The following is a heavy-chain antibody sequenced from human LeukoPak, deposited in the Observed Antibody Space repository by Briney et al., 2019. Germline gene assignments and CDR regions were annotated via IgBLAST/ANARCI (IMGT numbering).Heavy chain of an antibody. D-gene: IGHD1-26*01. J-gene: IGHJ3*02. CDR1: GFTSSSYG. CDR2: IWYDGSNK. Sequence: PGRSLRLSCAASGFTSSSYGMHWVRQAPGKGLEWVAVIWYDGSNKYYADSVKGRFTISRDNSKNTLYLQMNSLRAEDTAVYYCAKAPGGSYYGGAFDIWGQGTMVTVSS. V-gene: IGHV3-33*06. CDR3: AKAPGGSYYGGAFDI.